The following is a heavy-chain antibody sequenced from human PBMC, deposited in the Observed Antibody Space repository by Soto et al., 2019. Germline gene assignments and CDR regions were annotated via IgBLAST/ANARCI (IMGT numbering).Heavy chain of an antibody. CDR3: ARAMVVTQNWFDP. V-gene: IGHV4-30-4*01. J-gene: IGHJ5*02. Sequence: QVQLQESGPGLVKPSQTLSLTCTVSGGSISSGGYYWSWIRQPPGKGLEWIGYIYYSGSTYYNPSLKSRVTKSVDTSKNQFPLKLSSVTAADTAVYYCARAMVVTQNWFDPWGQGTLVTVSS. CDR2: IYYSGST. D-gene: IGHD2-21*02. CDR1: GGSISSGGYY.